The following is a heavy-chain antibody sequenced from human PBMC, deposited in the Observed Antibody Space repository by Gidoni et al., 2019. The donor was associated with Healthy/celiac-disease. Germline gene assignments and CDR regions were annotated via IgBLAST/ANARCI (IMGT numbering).Heavy chain of an antibody. Sequence: EVQLVESGGGCVQPGGSLRLSCAASGFPFSSYRMNWVRQAQGKGLEWVSYISSSSSTIYYADSVKGRFTISRDNAKNSLYLQMNSLRAEDTAVYYCARASLRVVAATQYFQHWGQGTLVTVSS. CDR3: ARASLRVVAATQYFQH. D-gene: IGHD2-15*01. J-gene: IGHJ1*01. CDR2: ISSSSSTI. CDR1: GFPFSSYR. V-gene: IGHV3-48*01.